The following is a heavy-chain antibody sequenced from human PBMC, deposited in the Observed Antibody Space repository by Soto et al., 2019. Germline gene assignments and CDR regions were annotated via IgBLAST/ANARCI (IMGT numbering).Heavy chain of an antibody. CDR1: GGYINSGGYY. D-gene: IGHD3-22*01. CDR3: ARSLYYYDSSGYYPFDY. J-gene: IGHJ4*02. CDR2: IYYSGST. Sequence: SEPLSLTCTVSGGYINSGGYYWSWIRQHPGKGLEWIGYIYYSGSTYYNPSLKSRVTISVDTSKNQFSLKLSSVTAADTAVYYCARSLYYYDSSGYYPFDYWGQGTLVTVSS. V-gene: IGHV4-31*03.